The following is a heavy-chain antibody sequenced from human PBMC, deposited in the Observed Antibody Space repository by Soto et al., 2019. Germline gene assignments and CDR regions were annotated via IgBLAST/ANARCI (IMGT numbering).Heavy chain of an antibody. V-gene: IGHV3-15*01. Sequence: GGSLRLSCAASGFTFSNAWMSWVRQAPGKGLEWVGRIKSKTDGGTTDYAAPVKGRFTISRDDSKNTLYLQMNSLKTEDTAVYYCTSGYCSGGSCSHYFVYWGPGTLVTVSS. J-gene: IGHJ4*02. CDR3: TSGYCSGGSCSHYFVY. D-gene: IGHD2-15*01. CDR1: GFTFSNAW. CDR2: IKSKTDGGTT.